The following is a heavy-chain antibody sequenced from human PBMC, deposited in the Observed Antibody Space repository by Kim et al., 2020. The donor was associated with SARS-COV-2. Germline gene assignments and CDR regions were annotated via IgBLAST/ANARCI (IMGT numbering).Heavy chain of an antibody. CDR1: GFTFSSYA. CDR3: AGDGSGSYYNPHYYYGM. CDR2: ISYDGSNK. V-gene: IGHV3-30-3*01. J-gene: IGHJ6*01. Sequence: GGSLRLSCADSGFTFSSYAMHWVRQAPGKGLEWVAVISYDGSNKYYADSVKGRFTISRDNSKNTLYLQMNSLRAEDTAVYYCAGDGSGSYYNPHYYYGM. D-gene: IGHD3-10*01.